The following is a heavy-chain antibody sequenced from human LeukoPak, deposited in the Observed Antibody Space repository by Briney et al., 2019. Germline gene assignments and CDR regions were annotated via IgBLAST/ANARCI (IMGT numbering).Heavy chain of an antibody. V-gene: IGHV3-74*01. CDR1: GFTFDDYG. CDR3: ARGGYNHAFDI. D-gene: IGHD5-24*01. Sequence: GGSLRLSCAASGFTFDDYGMSWVRQAPGKGLLWVSRINSDGGDTIYADSVRGRFTISRDNAKNTLYLQMNSLGAEDTAVYYCARGGYNHAFDIWGQGTVVTVSS. CDR2: INSDGGDT. J-gene: IGHJ3*02.